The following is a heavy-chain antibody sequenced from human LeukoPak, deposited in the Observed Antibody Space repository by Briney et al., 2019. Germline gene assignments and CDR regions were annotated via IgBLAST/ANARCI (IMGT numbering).Heavy chain of an antibody. CDR1: GYTFDDHG. CDR2: INWNGEST. CDR3: AKGDRNGWYFDY. V-gene: IGHV3-20*01. J-gene: IGHJ4*02. D-gene: IGHD6-19*01. Sequence: GGSLRLSCAGSGYTFDDHGMSWVRQTPGKGLEWVSGINWNGESTGYADSVKGRFTISRDNAKNSLFLQINSLRVEDTALYHCAKGDRNGWYFDYWGLGTLVTVSS.